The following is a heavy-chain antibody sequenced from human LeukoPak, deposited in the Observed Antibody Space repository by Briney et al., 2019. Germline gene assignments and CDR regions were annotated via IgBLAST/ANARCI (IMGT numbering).Heavy chain of an antibody. Sequence: VASVTVSCKASGGTFSSYAISWVRQAPGQGLEWMGGIIPIFGTANYAQKFQGRVTITADESTSTAYMELSSLRSEDTAVYYCARCYDSSGQGAFDIWGQGTMVTVSS. J-gene: IGHJ3*02. CDR1: GGTFSSYA. D-gene: IGHD3-22*01. CDR3: ARCYDSSGQGAFDI. CDR2: IIPIFGTA. V-gene: IGHV1-69*13.